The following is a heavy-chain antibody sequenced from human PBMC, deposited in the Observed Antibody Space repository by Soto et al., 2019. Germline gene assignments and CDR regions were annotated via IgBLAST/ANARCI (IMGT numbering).Heavy chain of an antibody. V-gene: IGHV4-59*01. J-gene: IGHJ4*02. D-gene: IGHD6-19*01. CDR2: IYYSGST. CDR3: ARGYNSGWYVFDY. Sequence: QVQLQESGPGLVKPSETLSLTCTVSGGSIRSYYWSWIRQPPGKGLEWIGYIYYSGSTDYNPSLKSRVTISADTSNHQFSLKLSSVTAADTAVYYCARGYNSGWYVFDYWGQGTLVTVSS. CDR1: GGSIRSYY.